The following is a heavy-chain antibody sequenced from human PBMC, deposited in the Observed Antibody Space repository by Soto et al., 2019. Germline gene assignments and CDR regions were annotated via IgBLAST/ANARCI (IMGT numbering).Heavy chain of an antibody. D-gene: IGHD6-6*01. CDR1: GFTFSDYD. J-gene: IGHJ4*02. CDR3: ARMGPRAARPSY. CDR2: VSSSGTTM. V-gene: IGHV3-11*01. Sequence: QVQLAESGGGLVEPGGYLRISCAASGFTFSDYDMSWIRQSPGKGLEWVSFVSSSGTTMYFADSVMGRFTISRDNAKNSLYLQMNSLRAEDTAVYYCARMGPRAARPSYWGQGTLVTVSS.